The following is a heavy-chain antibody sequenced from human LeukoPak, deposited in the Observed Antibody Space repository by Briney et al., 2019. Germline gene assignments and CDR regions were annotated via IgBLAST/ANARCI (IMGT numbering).Heavy chain of an antibody. V-gene: IGHV4-30-4*08. CDR3: ARAPCARYYYGMDV. Sequence: PSETLSLTCTVSGGSISSGDYYWSWIRQPPGKGLEWIGYIYYSGSTYYNPSLKSRVTISVDTSKNQFSLKLSSVTAAGTAVYYCARAPCARYYYGMDVWGQGTTVTVSS. CDR2: IYYSGST. CDR1: GGSISSGDYY. J-gene: IGHJ6*02.